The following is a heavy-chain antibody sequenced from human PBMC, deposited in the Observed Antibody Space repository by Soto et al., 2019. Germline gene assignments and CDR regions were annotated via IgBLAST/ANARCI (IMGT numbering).Heavy chain of an antibody. CDR3: ARDADASGWYHYGMDV. CDR1: GFTLSSYW. J-gene: IGHJ6*02. Sequence: GGSLRLSCAASGFTLSSYWMNWGRQAPGKGLEWVANIKQDGYEKYYVDSVRGRFFISRDNAKNSLYLQLNSLRAEDTAVYYCARDADASGWYHYGMDVWGQGTLVTVSS. V-gene: IGHV3-7*01. D-gene: IGHD6-19*01. CDR2: IKQDGYEK.